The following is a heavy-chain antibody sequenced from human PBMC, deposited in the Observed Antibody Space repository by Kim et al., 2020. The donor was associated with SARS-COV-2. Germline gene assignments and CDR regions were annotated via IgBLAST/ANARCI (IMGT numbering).Heavy chain of an antibody. CDR2: ISWNSVSR. J-gene: IGHJ6*02. V-gene: IGHV3-9*01. CDR1: GFSFDDYA. CDR3: AKDIDGRNYFHYHGMNV. D-gene: IGHD1-1*01. Sequence: GGSLRLSCAASGFSFDDYAMHWVRQAPGKGLEWVSGISWNSVSRGYADSVKGRFTISRDNAKNSLYLQMNSLRPEDTALYYCAKDIDGRNYFHYHGMNVWGQGTTVTVSS.